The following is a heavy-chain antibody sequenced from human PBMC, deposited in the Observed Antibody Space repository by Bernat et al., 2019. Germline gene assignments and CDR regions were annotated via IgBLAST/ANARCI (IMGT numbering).Heavy chain of an antibody. D-gene: IGHD2-2*01. Sequence: QVQLVESGGGVVQPGRSLRLSCAASGFTFSSYAMHWVRQAPGKGLEWVAVISYDGSNKYYADSVKGRFTISRDNSKNTLYLQMNSLRAEDTAVYYCARGLSRPVVPAAIDNHYERGYWGQGTLVTVSS. CDR3: ARGLSRPVVPAAIDNHYERGY. CDR1: GFTFSSYA. J-gene: IGHJ4*02. V-gene: IGHV3-30-3*01. CDR2: ISYDGSNK.